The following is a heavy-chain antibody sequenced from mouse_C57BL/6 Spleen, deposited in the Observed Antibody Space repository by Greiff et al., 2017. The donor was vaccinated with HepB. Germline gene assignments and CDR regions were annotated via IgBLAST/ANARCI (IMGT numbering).Heavy chain of an antibody. V-gene: IGHV1-52*01. J-gene: IGHJ2*01. CDR3: ARHYYGSLDY. D-gene: IGHD1-1*01. Sequence: QVQLQQPGAELVRPGSSVKLSCKASGYTFTSYWMHWVKQRPIQGLEWIGNIDPSDSETHYNQKFKDKATLTVDKSSSTAYMQLSSLTSSDSAVYYCARHYYGSLDYWGQGTTLTVSS. CDR1: GYTFTSYW. CDR2: IDPSDSET.